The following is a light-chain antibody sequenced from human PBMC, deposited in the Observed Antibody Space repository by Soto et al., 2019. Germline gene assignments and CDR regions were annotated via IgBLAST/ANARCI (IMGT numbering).Light chain of an antibody. V-gene: IGKV3-15*01. J-gene: IGKJ1*01. CDR2: GAS. CDR1: QSISSN. CDR3: HQYSYWPRT. Sequence: EIVMTQSPATLSVSPGERATLSCRASQSISSNLAWFHQKPGQAPRLLIYGASTRATGIPARFSGSGSGTDFTLTISSLQSEDFGIYYCHQYSYWPRTFGHGTKWIS.